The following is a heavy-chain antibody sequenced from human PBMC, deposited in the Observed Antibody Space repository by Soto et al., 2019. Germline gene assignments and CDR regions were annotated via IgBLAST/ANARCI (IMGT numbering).Heavy chain of an antibody. Sequence: EVQLVESGGGLVQPGRSLRLSCAASGFTFDDYAMHWVRQAPGKGLEWVSGISWNSGSIGYADSVKGRFTISRDNAKNSLYLQMNNLRAEDTALYYCAKDKGSSWADAFDIWGQGTMVTVSS. CDR2: ISWNSGSI. J-gene: IGHJ3*02. CDR3: AKDKGSSWADAFDI. D-gene: IGHD6-13*01. V-gene: IGHV3-9*01. CDR1: GFTFDDYA.